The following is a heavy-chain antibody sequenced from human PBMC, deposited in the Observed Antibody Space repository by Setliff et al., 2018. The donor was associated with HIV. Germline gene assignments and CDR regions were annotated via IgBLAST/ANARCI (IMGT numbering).Heavy chain of an antibody. V-gene: IGHV1-2*04. CDR1: GYTFTGYY. J-gene: IGHJ4*02. CDR3: ARARRPDYNFWSGYFGEFDY. CDR2: INPNSGVT. D-gene: IGHD3-3*01. Sequence: ASVKVSCKTSGYTFTGYYMHWVRQAPGQGLAWMGWINPNSGVTNYAQKFLGWVTMTRDTSINTVYMELSRLRSDDTAVCYCARARRPDYNFWSGYFGEFDYWGQGTLVTVSS.